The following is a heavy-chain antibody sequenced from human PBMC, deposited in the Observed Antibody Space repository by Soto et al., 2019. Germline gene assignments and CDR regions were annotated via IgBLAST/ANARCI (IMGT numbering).Heavy chain of an antibody. CDR2: IIPIFGTA. Sequence: ASVKVSCKASGGTFSSYAISWVRQAPGQGLEWMGGIIPIFGTANYAQKFQGRVTITADESTSTAYMELSSLRSEDTAVYYCARDMYYYDSSGYYYPNNWFDPWGQGTLVTVSS. CDR1: GGTFSSYA. J-gene: IGHJ5*02. D-gene: IGHD3-22*01. V-gene: IGHV1-69*13. CDR3: ARDMYYYDSSGYYYPNNWFDP.